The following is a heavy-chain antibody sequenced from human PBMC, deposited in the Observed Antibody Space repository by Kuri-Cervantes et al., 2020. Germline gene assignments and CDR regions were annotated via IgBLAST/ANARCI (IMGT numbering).Heavy chain of an antibody. CDR3: ARARTMVRGLWWFDP. Sequence: GGSLRLSCAASGFTFSSYSMNWVRQAPGKELEWVSSISSSSSYIYYADSVKGRFTISRDNAKNSLYLQMNSLRAEDTAVYYCARARTMVRGLWWFDPWGQGTLVTVSS. V-gene: IGHV3-21*01. J-gene: IGHJ5*02. CDR2: ISSSSSYI. D-gene: IGHD3-10*01. CDR1: GFTFSSYS.